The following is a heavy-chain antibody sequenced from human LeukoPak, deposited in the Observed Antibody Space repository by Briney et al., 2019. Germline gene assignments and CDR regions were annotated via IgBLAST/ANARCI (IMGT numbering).Heavy chain of an antibody. CDR3: ARVGIAVADLFDY. V-gene: IGHV1-69*04. CDR2: IIPILGIA. Sequence: VASVKVSCKASGGTFSSYAISWVRQAPGQGLEWMGRIIPILGIANYAQKFQGRVTITADKSTSTAYMELSSLRSEDTAVYYCARVGIAVADLFDYWGQGTLVTVSS. J-gene: IGHJ4*02. CDR1: GGTFSSYA. D-gene: IGHD6-19*01.